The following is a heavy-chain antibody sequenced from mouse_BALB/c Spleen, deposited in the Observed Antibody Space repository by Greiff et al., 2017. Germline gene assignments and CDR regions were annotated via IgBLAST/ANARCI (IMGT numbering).Heavy chain of an antibody. CDR3: VRYYDYDGYAMDY. Sequence: EVQLVESGGGLVQPKGSLKLSCAASGFTFNTYAMNWVRQAPGKGLEWVARIRSKSNNYATYYADSVKDRFTISRDDSQSMLYLQMNNLKTEDTAMYYCVRYYDYDGYAMDYWGQGTSVTVSS. D-gene: IGHD2-4*01. V-gene: IGHV10-1*02. CDR2: IRSKSNNYAT. J-gene: IGHJ4*01. CDR1: GFTFNTYA.